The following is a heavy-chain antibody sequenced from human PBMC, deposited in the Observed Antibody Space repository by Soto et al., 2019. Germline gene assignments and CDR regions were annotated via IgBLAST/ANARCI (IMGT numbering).Heavy chain of an antibody. CDR3: AKDGNWLDVYFDV. V-gene: IGHV3-23*01. J-gene: IGHJ4*02. D-gene: IGHD6-19*01. CDR1: GIEFSNYA. CDR2: SSASGRSR. Sequence: LRLSCVASGIEFSNYAMSWVRQAPGKGLEWVSISSASGRSRYHADSVKGRFTISRDNSKNTLYLHMTNLRAEDTAVYYCAKDGNWLDVYFDVWDQGTPVTVSS.